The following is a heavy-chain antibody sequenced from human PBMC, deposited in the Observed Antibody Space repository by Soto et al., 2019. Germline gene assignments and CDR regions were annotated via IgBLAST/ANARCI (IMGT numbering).Heavy chain of an antibody. CDR2: IIPIFGTA. CDR3: ARPWWGSGRYPGYYYYGMDV. V-gene: IGHV1-69*12. Sequence: QVQLVQSGAEVKKPGSSVKVSCKASGGTFSSYAISWVRQAPGQGLEWMGGIIPIFGTANYAQKFQGRVTITADESTSTAYMELSSLRSEDTAVYRCARPWWGSGRYPGYYYYGMDVWGQGTTVTVSS. J-gene: IGHJ6*02. CDR1: GGTFSSYA. D-gene: IGHD6-19*01.